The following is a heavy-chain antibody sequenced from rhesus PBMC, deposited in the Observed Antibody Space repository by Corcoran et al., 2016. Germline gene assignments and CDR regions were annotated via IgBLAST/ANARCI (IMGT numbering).Heavy chain of an antibody. CDR1: GWSISGNS. D-gene: IGHD1-44*01. J-gene: IGHJ4*01. CDR2: VSDVGII. Sequence: QVQLRESGPGLVKPSETLSPTCAVSGWSISGNSWSWIRQPPGHRLEWIGRVSDVGIIVYNPFLKSRVTISTDTSQNQFSLKLRSVTAADTAVYYCARGGPNSPDWGQGVLVTVSS. CDR3: ARGGPNSPD. V-gene: IGHV4-173*01.